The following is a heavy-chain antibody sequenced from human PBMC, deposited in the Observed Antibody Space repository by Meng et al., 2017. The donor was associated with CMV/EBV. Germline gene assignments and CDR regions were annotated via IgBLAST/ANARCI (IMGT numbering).Heavy chain of an antibody. J-gene: IGHJ5*02. CDR3: AREDSGSSSITHNWFDP. CDR2: IIPIFGTA. V-gene: IGHV1-69*12. Sequence: QVQLVQSGAEVKKPGSSVKVSCKAAGGTFSSYAISWVRQAPGQGLEWMGGIIPIFGTANYAQKFQGRVTITADESTSTAYMELSSLRSEDTAVYYCAREDSGSSSITHNWFDPWGQGTLVTVSS. CDR1: GGTFSSYA. D-gene: IGHD6-6*01.